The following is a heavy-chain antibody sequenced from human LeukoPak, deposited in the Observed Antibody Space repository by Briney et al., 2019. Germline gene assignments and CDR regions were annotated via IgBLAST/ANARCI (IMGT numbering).Heavy chain of an antibody. CDR3: ARSSDSLYYYYGMDV. D-gene: IGHD3-10*01. V-gene: IGHV4-4*07. Sequence: SETLSLTCTVSGGSISSYYWSWIRQPAGKGLEWIGRFYTSGSTNYNPSLKSRVTMSVDTSKNQFSLKLSSVTAADTAVYYCARSSDSLYYYYGMDVWGQGTTVTVSS. J-gene: IGHJ6*02. CDR1: GGSISSYY. CDR2: FYTSGST.